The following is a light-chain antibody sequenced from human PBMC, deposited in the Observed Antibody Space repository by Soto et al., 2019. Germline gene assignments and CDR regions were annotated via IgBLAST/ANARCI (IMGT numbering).Light chain of an antibody. CDR1: QGIGSW. J-gene: IGKJ2*01. CDR2: SAS. Sequence: DIQVTQSPSSVSASVGDRVTITCRASQGIGSWLAWYQQRPGKAPKLLIYSASSLQSGVPSRFSGGGSGTDFTLTISSLQPEDFTTYYCQQANSIPYTFGQGTKLEIK. CDR3: QQANSIPYT. V-gene: IGKV1-12*01.